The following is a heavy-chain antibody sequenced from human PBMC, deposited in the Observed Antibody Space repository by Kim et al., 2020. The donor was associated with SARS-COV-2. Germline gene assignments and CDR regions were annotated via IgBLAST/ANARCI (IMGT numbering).Heavy chain of an antibody. J-gene: IGHJ3*02. CDR3: AREDTYHDAFDI. CDR1: GGSFSGYY. V-gene: IGHV4-34*01. Sequence: SETLSLTCAVYGGSFSGYYWSWIRQPPGKGLEWIGEITHSGSTNYNPSLKSRVTISVDTSKNQFSLKLSSVTAADTAVYYCAREDTYHDAFDIWGQGTMVTVSS. CDR2: ITHSGST. D-gene: IGHD2-2*01.